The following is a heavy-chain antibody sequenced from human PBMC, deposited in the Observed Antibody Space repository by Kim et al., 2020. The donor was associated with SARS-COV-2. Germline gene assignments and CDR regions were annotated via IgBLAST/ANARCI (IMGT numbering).Heavy chain of an antibody. CDR3: AGTYYYDSSGYYYLHFDY. D-gene: IGHD3-22*01. J-gene: IGHJ4*02. CDR2: IIPILGIA. CDR1: GGTFSSYA. V-gene: IGHV1-69*04. Sequence: SVKVSCKASGGTFSSYAISWVRQAPGQGLEWMGRIIPILGIANYAQKFQGRVTITADKSTSTAYMELSSLRSEDTAVYYCAGTYYYDSSGYYYLHFDYWGQGTLVTVSS.